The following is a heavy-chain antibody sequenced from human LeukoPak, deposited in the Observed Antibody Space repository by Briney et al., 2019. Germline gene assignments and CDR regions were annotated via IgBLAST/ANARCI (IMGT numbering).Heavy chain of an antibody. Sequence: GGSLRLSCAASGFTFDDYAMHWVRQGPGKSLEWVSLINENGDVAYYGDSVRGRFTVSRDNAKNSLYLQMNSLTTEDTALYYCAKARWEPNFDYWGQGTLVTVSS. CDR3: AKARWEPNFDY. J-gene: IGHJ4*02. V-gene: IGHV3-43*02. CDR1: GFTFDDYA. CDR2: INENGDVA. D-gene: IGHD1-26*01.